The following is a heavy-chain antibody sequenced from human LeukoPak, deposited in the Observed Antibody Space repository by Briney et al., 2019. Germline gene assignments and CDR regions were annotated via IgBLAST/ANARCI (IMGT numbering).Heavy chain of an antibody. J-gene: IGHJ4*02. CDR2: ISSSSSYI. V-gene: IGHV3-21*01. D-gene: IGHD6-13*01. CDR1: GFTFSSYS. Sequence: GGSLRLSCAASGFTFSSYSMNWVRQAPGKGLEWVSSISSSSSYIYYADSVKGRFTISRDNAKNSLYLQMNSLRAEDTAVYYCARDRRIAAAXXXIDYWGQGTLVTVSS. CDR3: ARDRRIAAAXXXIDY.